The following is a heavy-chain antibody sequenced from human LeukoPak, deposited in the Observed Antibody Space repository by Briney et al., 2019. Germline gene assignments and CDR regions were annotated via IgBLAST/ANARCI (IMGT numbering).Heavy chain of an antibody. J-gene: IGHJ4*02. D-gene: IGHD3-22*01. CDR3: ARDKGITMIAGVFDY. V-gene: IGHV3-30*02. CDR1: GFTFSSYG. CDR2: IRYDGSNK. Sequence: PGGSLRLSCAASGFTFSSYGMHWVRQAPGKGLEWVAFIRYDGSNKYYADSVKGRFTISRDNSKNTLYLQMNSLRAEDTAVYYCARDKGITMIAGVFDYWGQGTLVTVSS.